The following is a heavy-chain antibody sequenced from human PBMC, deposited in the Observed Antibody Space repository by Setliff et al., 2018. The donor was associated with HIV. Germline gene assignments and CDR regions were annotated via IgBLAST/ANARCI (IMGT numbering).Heavy chain of an antibody. CDR1: GGSLSGYS. V-gene: IGHV4-34*01. D-gene: IGHD3-3*01. J-gene: IGHJ4*02. Sequence: SETLSLTCAVSGGSLSGYSWTWIRQIPGQGLEWIGQINHSGSYISNPSLKSRVTISVATSKSQFSLKLSSVTAADTAVYYCARAIRFLEWLPKHPHYFDYWGQGTLVTVSS. CDR2: INHSGSY. CDR3: ARAIRFLEWLPKHPHYFDY.